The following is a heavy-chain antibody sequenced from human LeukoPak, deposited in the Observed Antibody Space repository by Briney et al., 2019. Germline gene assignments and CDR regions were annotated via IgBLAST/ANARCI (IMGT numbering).Heavy chain of an antibody. D-gene: IGHD3-10*01. CDR3: TRERGGYYGSGSYYDY. CDR1: GVTVSSNY. V-gene: IGHV3-53*01. CDR2: IYSAGST. Sequence: GGSLRLSCAASGVTVSSNYMSWVRQAPGKGLEWVSVIYSAGSTYYADSVKGRFTISRDNSKNTLYLQMNSLRAEDTAVYYCTRERGGYYGSGSYYDYWGQGTLVTVSS. J-gene: IGHJ4*02.